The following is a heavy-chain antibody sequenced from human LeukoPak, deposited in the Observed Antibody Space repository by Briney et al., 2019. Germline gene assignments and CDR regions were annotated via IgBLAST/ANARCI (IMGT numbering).Heavy chain of an antibody. D-gene: IGHD3-22*01. CDR2: ISGSGGST. CDR3: AKEGSSGYWTFDY. Sequence: SGGSLRRSCAASGFTFSSYAMSWVRQAPGKGLEWVSAISGSGGSTYYADSVKGRFTISRDNSKNTLYLQMNSLRAEDTAVYYCAKEGSSGYWTFDYWGQGTLVTVSS. J-gene: IGHJ4*02. CDR1: GFTFSSYA. V-gene: IGHV3-23*01.